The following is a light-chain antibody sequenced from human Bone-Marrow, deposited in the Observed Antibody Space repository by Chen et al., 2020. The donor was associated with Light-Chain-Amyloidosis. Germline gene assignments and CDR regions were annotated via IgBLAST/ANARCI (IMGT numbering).Light chain of an antibody. Sequence: SYELTQPPSVSVSTGQRARRSGSGDDLPTKYAYWYQQKQGQAPVLVIHRDTERPSGISERFSGSSSGTTATLTISGVQAEDEADYHCQSADSSGTYEVIFGGGTKLTV. J-gene: IGLJ2*01. CDR2: RDT. CDR1: DLPTKY. CDR3: QSADSSGTYEVI. V-gene: IGLV3-25*03.